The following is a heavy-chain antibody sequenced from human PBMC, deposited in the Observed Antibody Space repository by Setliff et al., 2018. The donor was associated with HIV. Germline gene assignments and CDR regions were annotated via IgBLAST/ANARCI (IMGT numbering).Heavy chain of an antibody. D-gene: IGHD2-15*01. CDR1: GGSISSYY. Sequence: SETLSLTCTVSGGSISSYYWSWIRQPPGKGLEWIGYMSLTRDTKYNPSLNSRVTISLDTSKNQFSLNLTSVTAADTAVYYCARVDCSGGSCYSPAYWGQGTLVTVSS. J-gene: IGHJ4*02. V-gene: IGHV4-59*01. CDR3: ARVDCSGGSCYSPAY. CDR2: MSLTRDT.